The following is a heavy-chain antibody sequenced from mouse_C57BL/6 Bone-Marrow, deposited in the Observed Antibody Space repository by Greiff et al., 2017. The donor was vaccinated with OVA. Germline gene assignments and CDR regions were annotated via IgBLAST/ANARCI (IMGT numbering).Heavy chain of an antibody. CDR2: ISSGSSTI. CDR1: GFTFSDYG. V-gene: IGHV5-17*01. J-gene: IGHJ3*01. CDR3: ARGELRRGAY. Sequence: EVQLVESGGGLVKPGGSLKLSCAASGFTFSDYGLHWVRQAPEKGLEWVAYISSGSSTIYYADTVKGRFTFFRDNAKNTLCLQMTSLRSEDTAMYYCARGELRRGAYWGQGTLVTVSA.